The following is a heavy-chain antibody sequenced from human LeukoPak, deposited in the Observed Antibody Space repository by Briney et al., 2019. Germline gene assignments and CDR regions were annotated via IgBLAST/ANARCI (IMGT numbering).Heavy chain of an antibody. CDR3: ATQATGYFYH. Sequence: ASVKVSCKGSGYTLTELAINSVRQAPGKGLEWMGGFDPEDGETIYAQNFQGRVSMTEDTSTDTAYMALRSLRSEDTAVYYCATQATGYFYHWGQGTLVTVSS. CDR2: FDPEDGET. CDR1: GYTLTELA. V-gene: IGHV1-24*01. J-gene: IGHJ4*02.